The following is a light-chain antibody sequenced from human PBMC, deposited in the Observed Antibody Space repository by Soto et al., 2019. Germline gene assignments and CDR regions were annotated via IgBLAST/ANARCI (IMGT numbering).Light chain of an antibody. J-gene: IGKJ5*01. CDR2: DAS. Sequence: DIQMTQSPSSLFASVGDRVTITCQATQDINIYLNWYQQKPGKAPNLLIYDASNLEIGVPSGFSGSGSGTHFTFTISSLQTEDIGTYYCQQYDILPITFGRGTRLEIK. CDR1: QDINIY. V-gene: IGKV1-33*01. CDR3: QQYDILPIT.